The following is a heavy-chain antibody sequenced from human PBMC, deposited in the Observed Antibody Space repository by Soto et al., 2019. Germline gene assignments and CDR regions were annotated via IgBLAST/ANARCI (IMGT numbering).Heavy chain of an antibody. V-gene: IGHV3-21*01. CDR1: GFTFSSYS. Sequence: PGGSLRLSCAASGFTFSSYSMNWVRQAPGKGLGWVSSISSSSSYIYYADSVKGRFTISRDNAKNSLYLQMNSLRADDTAVYYCARDRPPLTIFGVYYGMDVWGQGTTVTVSS. CDR2: ISSSSSYI. J-gene: IGHJ6*02. CDR3: ARDRPPLTIFGVYYGMDV. D-gene: IGHD3-3*01.